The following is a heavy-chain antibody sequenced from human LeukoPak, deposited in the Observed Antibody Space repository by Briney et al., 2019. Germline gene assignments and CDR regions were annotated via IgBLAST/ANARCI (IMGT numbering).Heavy chain of an antibody. Sequence: HPGGSLRLSCAASGFTFRSYWMHWVRQAPGKGLVWVSRINGDGSSTSYEDSVKGRFTISRDNAKNTLYLQMNSLRAEDTAVYYCARGYGDSRVHYYYGMDVWGQGTAVTVSS. CDR3: ARGYGDSRVHYYYGMDV. CDR2: INGDGSST. CDR1: GFTFRSYW. V-gene: IGHV3-74*01. J-gene: IGHJ6*02. D-gene: IGHD4-17*01.